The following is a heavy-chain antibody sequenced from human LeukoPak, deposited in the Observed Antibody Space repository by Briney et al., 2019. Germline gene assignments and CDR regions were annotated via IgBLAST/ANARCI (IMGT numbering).Heavy chain of an antibody. V-gene: IGHV1-46*01. Sequence: GASVKVSCKASGYTFTSYYMHWVRQAPGQGLEWMGIINPSGGSTSYAQKFQGRVTMTRDTSTSTVYMELSSLRSDDTAVYYCARRVEGCSSTSCYVWFDPWGQGTLVTVSS. CDR3: ARRVEGCSSTSCYVWFDP. CDR1: GYTFTSYY. D-gene: IGHD2-2*01. CDR2: INPSGGST. J-gene: IGHJ5*02.